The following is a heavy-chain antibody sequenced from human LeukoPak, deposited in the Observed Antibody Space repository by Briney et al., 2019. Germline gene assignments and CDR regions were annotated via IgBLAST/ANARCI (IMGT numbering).Heavy chain of an antibody. Sequence: ASVKVSCKASGYTFTTYGISWVRQAPGEGPEWMGWISPYNDNTKYTQKLQGRVTMTTDTSTSTAYMELRSLRSDDAAVYYCAREMPAADGSDGVDIGGQGTRVIVSS. J-gene: IGHJ3*02. CDR1: GYTFTTYG. CDR3: AREMPAADGSDGVDI. CDR2: ISPYNDNT. V-gene: IGHV1-18*01. D-gene: IGHD6-13*01.